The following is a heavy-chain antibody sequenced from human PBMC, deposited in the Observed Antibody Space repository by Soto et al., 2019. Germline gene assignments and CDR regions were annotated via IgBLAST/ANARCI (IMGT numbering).Heavy chain of an antibody. J-gene: IGHJ4*02. CDR3: ARAQSGYDGFDD. CDR1: GGSISSYY. V-gene: IGHV4-59*01. Sequence: PSETLSLTCTVSGGSISSYYWSWIRQPPGKGLEWIGYIYYSGSTNYNPSLKSRVTISVDTSKNQFSLKLSSVTAADTAVYYCARAQSGYDGFDDWGQGTLVTVSS. CDR2: IYYSGST. D-gene: IGHD5-12*01.